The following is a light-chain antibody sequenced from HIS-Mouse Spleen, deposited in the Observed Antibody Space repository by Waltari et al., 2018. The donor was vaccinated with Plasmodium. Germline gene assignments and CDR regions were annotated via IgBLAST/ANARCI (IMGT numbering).Light chain of an antibody. V-gene: IGKV4-1*01. J-gene: IGKJ2*01. Sequence: DIVMTQSPDSLAVSLDERATIHCTSSPSVLYSSNNKNYLAWYQQKPGQPPKLLIYWASTRESGVPDRFSGSGSGTDFTLTISSLQAEDVAVYYCQQYYSTPYTFGQGTKLEIK. CDR1: PSVLYSSNNKNY. CDR2: WAS. CDR3: QQYYSTPYT.